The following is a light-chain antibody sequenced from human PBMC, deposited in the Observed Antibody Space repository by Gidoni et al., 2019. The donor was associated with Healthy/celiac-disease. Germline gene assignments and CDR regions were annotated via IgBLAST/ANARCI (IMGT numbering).Light chain of an antibody. CDR2: KDS. CDR3: QSADSSGQV. V-gene: IGLV3-25*03. J-gene: IGLJ3*02. CDR1: ALPKQY. Sequence: SYELTQPHSGAVSPGQTARITCSGEALPKQYAYWYQQKPGQAPVLVIYKDSERPSGIPERFSGSSSGTTVTLTISGVQAEDEADYYCQSADSSGQVFGGGTKLTVL.